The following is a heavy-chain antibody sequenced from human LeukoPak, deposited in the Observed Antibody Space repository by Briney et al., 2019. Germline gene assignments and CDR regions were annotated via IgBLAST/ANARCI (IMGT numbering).Heavy chain of an antibody. J-gene: IGHJ3*01. V-gene: IGHV3-74*01. Sequence: GGSLRLSCAASGFTFSTYWMHWVRQAPGKGLVWVARIETDGSSTNYADSVKGRFTNSRDNAKNTLFLQMNSLRAEDTAVYYCARAGYYGISVNDAFDVWGQGSMVTVSS. CDR2: IETDGSST. CDR3: ARAGYYGISVNDAFDV. CDR1: GFTFSTYW. D-gene: IGHD3-22*01.